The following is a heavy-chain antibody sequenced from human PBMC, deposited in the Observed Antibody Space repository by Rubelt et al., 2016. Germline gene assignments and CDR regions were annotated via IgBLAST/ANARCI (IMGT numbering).Heavy chain of an antibody. D-gene: IGHD6-25*01. V-gene: IGHV4-30-2*01. CDR2: IFQSGTT. Sequence: QLQLQESGSGLVKTSQTLSLTCAVSGGSVNSGGYSWSWIRQPPGKGLEWIGYIFQSGTTSYNPSLKSRLTVSVDTSKNQFSLKLSSVTAPTLFPLVSCENSPADTSSVAVXCLAQDF. CDR1: GGSVNSGGYS. CDR3: CENSPADTSSVAVXCLAQDF. J-gene: IGHJ1*01.